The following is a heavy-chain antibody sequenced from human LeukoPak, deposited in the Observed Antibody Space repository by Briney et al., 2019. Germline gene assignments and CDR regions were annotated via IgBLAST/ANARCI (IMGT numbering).Heavy chain of an antibody. D-gene: IGHD4-17*01. J-gene: IGHJ4*02. CDR1: GFTFSSYS. CDR2: ITTTSSYI. CDR3: ARDGPRDDYGDYYGY. Sequence: GGSLRLSCAASGFTFSSYSMNWARQAPGKGLEWVASITTTSSYIYYADSVKGRFTISRDNAKNSLYLQMNSLRDEDTAVYYCARDGPRDDYGDYYGYWGQGTLVTVSS. V-gene: IGHV3-21*01.